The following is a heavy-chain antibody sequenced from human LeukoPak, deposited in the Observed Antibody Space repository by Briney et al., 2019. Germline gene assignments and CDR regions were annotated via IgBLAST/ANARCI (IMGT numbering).Heavy chain of an antibody. Sequence: PGGSLRLSCAASGFILSDYYMSWIRQAPGKGLECVANINQDGSDKYYVDSVKGRFTISRDNTKNSLYLQMNSLRAEDTAVYYCVGGDYWGQGTLVTVSS. J-gene: IGHJ4*02. CDR3: VGGDY. CDR1: GFILSDYY. CDR2: INQDGSDK. V-gene: IGHV3-7*01.